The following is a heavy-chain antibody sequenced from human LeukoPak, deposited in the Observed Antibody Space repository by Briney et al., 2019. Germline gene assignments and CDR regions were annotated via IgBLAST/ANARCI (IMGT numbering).Heavy chain of an antibody. J-gene: IGHJ3*02. CDR3: AIDYGDAFDI. V-gene: IGHV4-59*12. D-gene: IGHD4-17*01. Sequence: PSETLSLTCTVSGGSISSYYWSWIRQPPGKGLEWIGYIYYSWSTNYNPSLKSRVTISVDTSKKQFSLKLSSVTAADTAVYYCAIDYGDAFDIWGQGTMVTVSS. CDR1: GGSISSYY. CDR2: IYYSWST.